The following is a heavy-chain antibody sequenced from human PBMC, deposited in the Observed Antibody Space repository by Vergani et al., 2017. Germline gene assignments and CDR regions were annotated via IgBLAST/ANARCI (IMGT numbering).Heavy chain of an antibody. J-gene: IGHJ4*02. V-gene: IGHV3-30*01. CDR2: ISYDGSNK. D-gene: IGHD3-22*01. CDR1: GFTFSSYA. Sequence: QVQLVESGGGVVQPGRSLRLSCAASGFTFSSYAMHWVRQAPGKGLEWVAVISYDGSNKYYADSVKGRFTISRDNYKNTLYLQMNSLRAEDTAVYYCAIDRLNYYDSSGYSNPCDYWGQGTLVTVSP. CDR3: AIDRLNYYDSSGYSNPCDY.